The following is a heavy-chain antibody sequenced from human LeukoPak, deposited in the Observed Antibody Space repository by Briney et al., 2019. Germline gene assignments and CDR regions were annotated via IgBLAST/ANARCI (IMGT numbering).Heavy chain of an antibody. Sequence: SETLSLTCTVSGGSISSTSYYWGWIRQPPGKGLGWIGSIYFSGSAYYNASLKSRVTISVDTSKNQFSLKLSSVTAADTAVYYCARQRMVYGHTPTGWFDPWGQGTLVTVSS. CDR2: IYFSGSA. D-gene: IGHD4-17*01. J-gene: IGHJ5*02. CDR3: ARQRMVYGHTPTGWFDP. CDR1: GGSISSTSYY. V-gene: IGHV4-39*01.